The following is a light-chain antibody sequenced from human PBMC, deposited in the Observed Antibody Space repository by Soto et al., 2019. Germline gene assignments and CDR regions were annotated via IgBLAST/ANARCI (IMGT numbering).Light chain of an antibody. CDR1: SSDVGGYNY. CDR2: EVS. V-gene: IGLV2-14*01. CDR3: TSSTSSSTVV. Sequence: QSVLTQPASVSGSPGQSITISCTGTSSDVGGYNYVSWYQHHPGKVPKLMIYEVSNRTSGLSTHLPCSKSGNQASLTISRLQAEDVANYYCTSSTSSSTVVFGGGTKLTVL. J-gene: IGLJ2*01.